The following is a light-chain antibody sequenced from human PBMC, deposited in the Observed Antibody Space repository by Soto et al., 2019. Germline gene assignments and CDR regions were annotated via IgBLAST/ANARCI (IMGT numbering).Light chain of an antibody. CDR1: ESVSSSY. V-gene: IGKV3-20*01. CDR3: QQYGNSPRT. J-gene: IGKJ1*01. Sequence: IVFTQSPSTLSLSPGERATLSCRASESVSSSYLAWYQQKPGQPPRLLIYGASSRATGIPDRFSGSGSGTDFTLTIKRLEPEDFAVYYCQQYGNSPRTFGQGTKVDIK. CDR2: GAS.